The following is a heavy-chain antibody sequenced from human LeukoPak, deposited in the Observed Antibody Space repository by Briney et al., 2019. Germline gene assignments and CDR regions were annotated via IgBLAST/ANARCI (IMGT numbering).Heavy chain of an antibody. CDR2: ISSSGSTI. CDR1: GFTFSDYY. Sequence: PGGSLRLSCAASGFTFSDYYMSWIRQAPGKGLEWVSYISSSGSTIYYADSVKGRFTISRDNAKNSLYLQMNSQRAEDTAVYYCARDSSSSVFGPGCFDYWGQGTLVTVSS. D-gene: IGHD6-6*01. CDR3: ARDSSSSVFGPGCFDY. V-gene: IGHV3-11*01. J-gene: IGHJ4*02.